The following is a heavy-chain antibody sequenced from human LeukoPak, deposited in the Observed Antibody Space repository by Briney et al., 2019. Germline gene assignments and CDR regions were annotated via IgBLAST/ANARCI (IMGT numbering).Heavy chain of an antibody. V-gene: IGHV1-8*03. Sequence: GASVNVSCKASGYTFTSYDINWVRQATGQGLEWMGWMNPNSGNTGYAQKFQGIVTITRNTSISTAYMELSSLRSEDTAVYYCARGSYNQYSSGWYHIDYWGQGTLVTVSS. D-gene: IGHD6-19*01. CDR2: MNPNSGNT. CDR3: ARGSYNQYSSGWYHIDY. J-gene: IGHJ4*02. CDR1: GYTFTSYD.